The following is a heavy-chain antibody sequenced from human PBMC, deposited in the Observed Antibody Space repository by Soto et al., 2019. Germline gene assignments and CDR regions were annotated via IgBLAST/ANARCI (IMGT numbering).Heavy chain of an antibody. Sequence: QVQLVQSGAEVKKPGSSVKVSCKASGGTFSSYAISWVRQAPGQGLEWMGGVIPIFGTANYAQKFQGRVTITADESTSTAYMELSSLRSEDTAVYYCARGLPTKNTITRAFDIWGQGTMVTVSS. V-gene: IGHV1-69*01. D-gene: IGHD3-9*01. CDR3: ARGLPTKNTITRAFDI. CDR2: VIPIFGTA. J-gene: IGHJ3*02. CDR1: GGTFSSYA.